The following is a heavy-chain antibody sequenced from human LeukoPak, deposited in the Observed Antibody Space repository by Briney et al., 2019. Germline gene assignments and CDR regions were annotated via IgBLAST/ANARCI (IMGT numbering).Heavy chain of an antibody. Sequence: PGRSLRLSCAASGFTFSSYGMSWVRQAPGKGLEWVSSITGTGGRTYLADSVQGRFTISRDNSKNTVYLQMNSLRAEDTAVYYCTKAPCSGDSCYHFDYWGQGTLVTVSS. D-gene: IGHD2-15*01. CDR2: ITGTGGRT. V-gene: IGHV3-23*01. J-gene: IGHJ4*02. CDR3: TKAPCSGDSCYHFDY. CDR1: GFTFSSYG.